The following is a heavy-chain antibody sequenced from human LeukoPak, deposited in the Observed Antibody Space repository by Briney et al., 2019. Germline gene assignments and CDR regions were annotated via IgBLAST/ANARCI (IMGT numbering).Heavy chain of an antibody. Sequence: PGGSLRLSCAGSGFTFTDYYMSWIRQAPGKGLEWVSYISGSASTIYYADSVKGRFTISRDNAKNSLYLQTNSLRAEDTAVYYCARAWGGFSGSYSDYWGQGTLVTVSS. CDR1: GFTFTDYY. D-gene: IGHD1-26*01. V-gene: IGHV3-11*01. CDR3: ARAWGGFSGSYSDY. J-gene: IGHJ4*02. CDR2: ISGSASTI.